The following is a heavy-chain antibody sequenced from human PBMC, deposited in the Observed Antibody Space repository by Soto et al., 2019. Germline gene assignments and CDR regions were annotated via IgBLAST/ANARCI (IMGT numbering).Heavy chain of an antibody. CDR3: AHSKRGPRDF. CDR1: GFSLTTSGVG. Sequence: GSGPTLVTPTQTLTLTCTFSGFSLTTSGVGVGWIRQPPGKALEWLALIYWDDDKRYSPSLKSRLTITKDTSKDQVVLAMTNMDPLDTATYFCAHSKRGPRDFWGQGILVTVSS. V-gene: IGHV2-5*02. D-gene: IGHD5-12*01. CDR2: IYWDDDK. J-gene: IGHJ4*02.